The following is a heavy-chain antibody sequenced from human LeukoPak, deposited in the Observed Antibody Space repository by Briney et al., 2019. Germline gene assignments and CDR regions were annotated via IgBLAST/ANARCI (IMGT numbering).Heavy chain of an antibody. Sequence: GGSLRLSCAASGFIFSSHWMHWVRQGPGKGLEWVSSISSSSSYIYYADSVKGRFTISRDNAKNSLYLQMNSLRAEDTAVYYCARDAYGSGSYYPLDYYYYYMDVWGKGTTVTVSS. CDR3: ARDAYGSGSYYPLDYYYYYMDV. D-gene: IGHD3-10*01. V-gene: IGHV3-21*01. J-gene: IGHJ6*03. CDR2: ISSSSSYI. CDR1: GFIFSSHW.